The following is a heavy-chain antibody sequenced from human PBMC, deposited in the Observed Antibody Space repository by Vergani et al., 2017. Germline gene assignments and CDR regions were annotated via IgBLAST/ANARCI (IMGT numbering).Heavy chain of an antibody. J-gene: IGHJ6*03. CDR1: GGSFSGYY. Sequence: QVQLQQWGAGLLKPSETLSLTCAVYGGSFSGYYWSWIRQPPGKGLEWIGEINHSGSTNYNPSLKSRVTISVDTSKNQFSLKLSSVTAADTAVYYCARVRTATLYRYNWNYPLDYYYMDVWGKGP. CDR3: ARVRTATLYRYNWNYPLDYYYMDV. D-gene: IGHD1-7*01. CDR2: INHSGST. V-gene: IGHV4-34*01.